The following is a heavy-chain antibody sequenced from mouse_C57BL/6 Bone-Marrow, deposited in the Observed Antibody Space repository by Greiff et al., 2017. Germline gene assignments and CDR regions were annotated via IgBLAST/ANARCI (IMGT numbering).Heavy chain of an antibody. Sequence: QVQLQQSGPELVKPGASVKISCKASGYSFTSYYLHWVKQRPGQGLEWIGWIYPGSGNTKYNEKFKGKATLTADTSSSTAYMQLSSLTSEDSAVYYCARQLGQGPFAYWGQGTLVTVSA. CDR1: GYSFTSYY. V-gene: IGHV1-66*01. CDR3: ARQLGQGPFAY. D-gene: IGHD4-1*02. J-gene: IGHJ3*01. CDR2: IYPGSGNT.